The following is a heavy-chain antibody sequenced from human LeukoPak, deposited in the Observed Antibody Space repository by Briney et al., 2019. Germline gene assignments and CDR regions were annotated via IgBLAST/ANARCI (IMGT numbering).Heavy chain of an antibody. D-gene: IGHD4-11*01. CDR2: LFPLFGRA. CDR3: ASPKENSDYSFDS. J-gene: IGHJ4*02. Sequence: GASVKVSCKASGRTLRNYGISWVRQAPGQGLEWMGGLFPLFGRAEYAQKFQGRVTITADEPTNTAYMELNFLRSEDTPVYYCASPKENSDYSFDSWGQGTLVAVSA. CDR1: GRTLRNYG. V-gene: IGHV1-69*13.